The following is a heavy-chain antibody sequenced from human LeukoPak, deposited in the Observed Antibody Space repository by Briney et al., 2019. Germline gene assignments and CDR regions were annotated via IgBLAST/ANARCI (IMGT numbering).Heavy chain of an antibody. D-gene: IGHD1-26*01. CDR1: GFTFSTYG. CDR2: LSYDGNNK. CDR3: AKDESGSYYGYLRH. J-gene: IGHJ1*01. Sequence: GRSLRLSCAASGFTFSTYGMHWVRQAPGKGLEWVAVLSYDGNNKFYADSVKGRFTISRDNSKNTLYLQMNSLRPEDTAVYYGAKDESGSYYGYLRHWGQGTLVTVSS. V-gene: IGHV3-30*18.